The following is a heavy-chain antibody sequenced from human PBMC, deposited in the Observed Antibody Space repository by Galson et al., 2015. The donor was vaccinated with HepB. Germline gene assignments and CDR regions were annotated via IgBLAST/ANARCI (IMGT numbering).Heavy chain of an antibody. V-gene: IGHV3-73*01. D-gene: IGHD4-17*01. CDR2: IRSKANSYAT. CDR1: GFTFSGSA. Sequence: SLRLSCAASGFTFSGSAMHWVRQASGKGLEWVGRIRSKANSYATAYAASVKGRFTISRDDSKNTAYLQMNSLKTEDTAVYYCTGTWDYGDSTADYWGQGTLVTVSS. J-gene: IGHJ4*02. CDR3: TGTWDYGDSTADY.